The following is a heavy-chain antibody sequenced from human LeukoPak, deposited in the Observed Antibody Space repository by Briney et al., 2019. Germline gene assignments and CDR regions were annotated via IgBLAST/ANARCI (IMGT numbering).Heavy chain of an antibody. D-gene: IGHD1-14*01. Sequence: SETLSLTCTVSGGSISTSSYYWGWIRQPPGKGLECIGNIYYSGSTYYNPSLKSRVTISVDTSKNQFSLKLSSVTAADTAVYYCARDRKYYYHMDVWGKGTTVTVSS. V-gene: IGHV4-39*07. CDR2: IYYSGST. CDR1: GGSISTSSYY. J-gene: IGHJ6*03. CDR3: ARDRKYYYHMDV.